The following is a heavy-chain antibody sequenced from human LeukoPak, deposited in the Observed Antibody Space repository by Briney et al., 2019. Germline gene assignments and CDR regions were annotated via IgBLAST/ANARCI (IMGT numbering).Heavy chain of an antibody. D-gene: IGHD6-6*01. CDR1: GFTLSSYS. Sequence: GGSLRLSCVASGFTLSSYSMNWVRQAPGKGLEWVSSISSSSSYIYYADSVKGRFTISRDNAKNSLYLQMNSLRAEDTAVYYCARAKEYSSSRWFDPWGQGTLVTVSS. J-gene: IGHJ5*02. CDR2: ISSSSSYI. V-gene: IGHV3-21*01. CDR3: ARAKEYSSSRWFDP.